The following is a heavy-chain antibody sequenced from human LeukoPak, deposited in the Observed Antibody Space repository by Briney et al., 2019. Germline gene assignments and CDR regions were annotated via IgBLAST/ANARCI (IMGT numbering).Heavy chain of an antibody. D-gene: IGHD2-2*01. CDR1: GGSISSGSYY. Sequence: SETLSLTCTVSGGSISSGSYYWSWIRQPAGKGLEWIGRIYTSGSTNYNPSLKSRITISVDTSKTQFSLKLSSVTAADTAVYYCAREPGCCSSTSCYRYYYYYMDVWGKGTTVTVSS. CDR3: AREPGCCSSTSCYRYYYYYMDV. V-gene: IGHV4-61*02. CDR2: IYTSGST. J-gene: IGHJ6*03.